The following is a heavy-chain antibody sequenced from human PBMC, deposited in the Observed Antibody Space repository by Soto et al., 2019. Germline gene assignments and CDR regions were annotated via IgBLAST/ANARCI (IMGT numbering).Heavy chain of an antibody. V-gene: IGHV3-66*01. J-gene: IGHJ6*02. CDR1: GFTVSSNY. CDR2: IYSGGST. CDR3: ARDRIPTGMDV. Sequence: EVQLVESGGGLVQPGGSLRLSCEASGFTVSSNYMSWVRQAPGKGLEWVSVIYSGGSTYYADSMKGRFTISRDNSKNTLYLQMNSLRAEDTAVYYCARDRIPTGMDVWGQGTTVTVSS.